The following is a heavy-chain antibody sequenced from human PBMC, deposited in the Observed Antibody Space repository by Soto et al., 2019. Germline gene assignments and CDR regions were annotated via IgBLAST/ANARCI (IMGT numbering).Heavy chain of an antibody. J-gene: IGHJ6*02. CDR2: ISVYNGNT. V-gene: IGHV1-18*01. D-gene: IGHD3-16*01. Sequence: VASVKVSCKASGFTFTSSGFSWVRQAPGQGLEWMGWISVYNGNTNYAQKLQGRVTLTTDTSTSTAYMELWSLRSDDTAVYYCARDGTLDDYYYGLDVWGQGTTVTVSS. CDR1: GFTFTSSG. CDR3: ARDGTLDDYYYGLDV.